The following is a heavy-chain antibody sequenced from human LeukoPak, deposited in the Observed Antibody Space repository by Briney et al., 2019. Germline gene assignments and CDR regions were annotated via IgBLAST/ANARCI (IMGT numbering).Heavy chain of an antibody. CDR1: GYTFTSYG. Sequence: ASVKVSCKASGYTFTSYGISWVRQAPGQGLEWMGWISAYNGNTNYAQKLQGRVTMTTDTSTSTAYMELRSLRSDDTAVYYCARARETAAAGVYYYYYMDVWGKGTTVTISS. D-gene: IGHD6-13*01. CDR3: ARARETAAAGVYYYYYMDV. CDR2: ISAYNGNT. J-gene: IGHJ6*03. V-gene: IGHV1-18*01.